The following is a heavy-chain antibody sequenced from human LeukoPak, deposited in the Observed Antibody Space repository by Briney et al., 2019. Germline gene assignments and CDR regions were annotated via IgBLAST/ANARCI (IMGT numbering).Heavy chain of an antibody. CDR2: ITYDGMSG. Sequence: GGSLRLSCVGSGFTLTGCGMHWVRQAPGKGLEWMGVITYDGMSGYYRDSVKGRFTISRDISKNTVYLQMSSLRSEDTALYYCVKEQASGYYRVADYWGQGTLVIVSS. V-gene: IGHV3-30*18. CDR1: GFTLTGCG. J-gene: IGHJ4*02. CDR3: VKEQASGYYRVADY. D-gene: IGHD5-12*01.